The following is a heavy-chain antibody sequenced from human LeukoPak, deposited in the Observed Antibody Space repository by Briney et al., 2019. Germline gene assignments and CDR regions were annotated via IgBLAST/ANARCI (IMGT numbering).Heavy chain of an antibody. CDR3: AKVAKYYYGPETYYFFEQ. V-gene: IGHV3-11*04. Sequence: GGSPRLSCAASGFTFSDYYMSWIRQAPGKGLEWVSYINSSGSTIYYADSVKGRFTISRDNAKNSLYLQMNSLRVEDTAVYYCAKVAKYYYGPETYYFFEQWGQGTPVTASS. CDR2: INSSGSTI. CDR1: GFTFSDYY. J-gene: IGHJ4*02. D-gene: IGHD3-10*01.